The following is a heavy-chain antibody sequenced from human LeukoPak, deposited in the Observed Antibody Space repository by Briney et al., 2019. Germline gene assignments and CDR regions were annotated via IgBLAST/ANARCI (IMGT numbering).Heavy chain of an antibody. CDR3: ARAVDYGGGDY. Sequence: ASVKVSCKASGYTFTGYYMHWVRQAPGQGLEWMGWINPNSGGTNYAQKFQGRVTTARDTSISTAYMELSRLRSDDTAVYYCARAVDYGGGDYWGQGTLVTVSS. V-gene: IGHV1-2*02. D-gene: IGHD4-23*01. CDR1: GYTFTGYY. J-gene: IGHJ4*02. CDR2: INPNSGGT.